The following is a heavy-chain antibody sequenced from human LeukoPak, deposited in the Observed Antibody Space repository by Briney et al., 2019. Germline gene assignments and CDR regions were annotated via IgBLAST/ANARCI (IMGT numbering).Heavy chain of an antibody. CDR2: IDPKSGGT. Sequence: ASVKVSCKASGYTFTNYYIHWVRQAPGQGLEWMGWIDPKSGGTNYAQNFQGRVTMTRDTSTSTAYMDLSRLRSDDTAVYYCTRPLGSGSYSYWGQGTLVTVSS. CDR3: TRPLGSGSYSY. V-gene: IGHV1-2*02. J-gene: IGHJ4*02. CDR1: GYTFTNYY. D-gene: IGHD3-10*01.